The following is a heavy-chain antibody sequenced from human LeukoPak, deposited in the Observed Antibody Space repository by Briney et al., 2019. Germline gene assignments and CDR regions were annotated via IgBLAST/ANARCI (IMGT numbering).Heavy chain of an antibody. D-gene: IGHD6-19*01. CDR3: ARRRWLVPMPYYFDY. J-gene: IGHJ4*02. CDR1: GGSFSGYY. CDR2: INHSGST. Sequence: SETLSLTCAVYGGSFSGYYWSWIRQPPGKGLEWIGEINHSGSTNYNPSLKSRVTILVDTSKNQFSLKLSSVTAADTAVYYCARRRWLVPMPYYFDYWGQGTLVTVSS. V-gene: IGHV4-34*01.